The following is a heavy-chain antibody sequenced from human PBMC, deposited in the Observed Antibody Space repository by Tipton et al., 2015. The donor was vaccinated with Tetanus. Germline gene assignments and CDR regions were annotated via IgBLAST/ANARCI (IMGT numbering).Heavy chain of an antibody. D-gene: IGHD2-8*01. V-gene: IGHV4-31*03. CDR3: ARRLIQNWFAP. Sequence: TLSLTCTVSGGSIRSGGYYWTWIRQHPERGLERLGYIYYTGNTYYNPSLKSRVTISVDTSKDQFSLKLTSVTAADTAVYYCARRLIQNWFAPWGQGTLVTVSS. CDR1: GGSIRSGGYY. CDR2: IYYTGNT. J-gene: IGHJ5*02.